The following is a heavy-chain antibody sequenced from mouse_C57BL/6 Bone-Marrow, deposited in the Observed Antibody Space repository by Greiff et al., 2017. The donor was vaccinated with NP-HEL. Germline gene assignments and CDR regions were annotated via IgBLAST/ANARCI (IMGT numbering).Heavy chain of an antibody. V-gene: IGHV1-64*01. CDR3: ASVYPYYAMDY. CDR2: IHPKSGST. D-gene: IGHD2-1*01. J-gene: IGHJ4*01. Sequence: QVQLQQPGAELVKPGASVKLSCKASGYTFTSYWMHWVKQRPGQGLEWIGMIHPKSGSTNYNEKFKSKATLTVDKPSSTPYMQPSSLTSENSAVYSFASVYPYYAMDYSGRGTSVTVTS. CDR1: GYTFTSYW.